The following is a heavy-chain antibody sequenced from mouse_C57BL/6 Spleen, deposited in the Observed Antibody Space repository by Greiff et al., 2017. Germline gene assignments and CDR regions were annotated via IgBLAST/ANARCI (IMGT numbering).Heavy chain of an antibody. D-gene: IGHD2-2*01. V-gene: IGHV2-6-1*01. CDR1: GFSLTSYG. Sequence: VKLVESGPGLVAPSQSLSITCTVSGFSLTSYGVHWVRQPPGKGLEWLVVIWSDGSTTYNSAPKFRLSISKDNSKSQVILKMNSLQPDDTSMYYCARHAGYPYAMDYWGEGTSVTVSS. J-gene: IGHJ4*01. CDR2: IWSDGST. CDR3: ARHAGYPYAMDY.